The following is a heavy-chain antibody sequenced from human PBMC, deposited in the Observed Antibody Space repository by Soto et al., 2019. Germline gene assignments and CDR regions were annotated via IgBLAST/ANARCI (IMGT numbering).Heavy chain of an antibody. J-gene: IGHJ6*02. CDR1: GFTFTSSA. D-gene: IGHD4-4*01. Sequence: GASVKVSFKASGFTFTSSAVQWVRQARGQRLEWIGWIVVGSGNTNYAQKFQERVTITRDMSTSTAYMELSSLRSEDTAVYYCAAGSRTVTDYGMDVWGQGTTVTVSS. CDR2: IVVGSGNT. V-gene: IGHV1-58*01. CDR3: AAGSRTVTDYGMDV.